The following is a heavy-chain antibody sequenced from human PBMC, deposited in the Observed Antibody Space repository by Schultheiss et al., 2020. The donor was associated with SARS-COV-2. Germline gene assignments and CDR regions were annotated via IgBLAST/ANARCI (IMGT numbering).Heavy chain of an antibody. Sequence: GGSLRLSCAASGFTFSSYGMHWVRQAPGKGLEWVAVIWYDGSNKYYADSVKGRFTISRDNSKNTLYLQMNSLRAEDTAVYYCARVRGRYDSSGYYYGVGYYYGMDVWGQGTTVTVSS. CDR3: ARVRGRYDSSGYYYGVGYYYGMDV. J-gene: IGHJ6*02. D-gene: IGHD3-22*01. CDR2: IWYDGSNK. CDR1: GFTFSSYG. V-gene: IGHV3-33*01.